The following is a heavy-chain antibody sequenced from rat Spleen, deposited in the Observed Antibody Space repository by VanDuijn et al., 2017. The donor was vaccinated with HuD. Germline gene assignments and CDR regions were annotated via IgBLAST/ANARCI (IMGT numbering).Heavy chain of an antibody. Sequence: EVQLVESGGGLVQSGRSLKLSCIASGFTFNNYWMTWIRQAPGKGLEWVASIANTGGDTYYPDSVKGRFTISRDIAKSTLYLQMNNLRSEDTATYYCARHGRGKTTYYYVMDAWGQGASVTVSS. V-gene: IGHV5-31*01. CDR3: ARHGRGKTTYYYVMDA. J-gene: IGHJ4*01. CDR1: GFTFNNYW. D-gene: IGHD4-5*01. CDR2: IANTGGDT.